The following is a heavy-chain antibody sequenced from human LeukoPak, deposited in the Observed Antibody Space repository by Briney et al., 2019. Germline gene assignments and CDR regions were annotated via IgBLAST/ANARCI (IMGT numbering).Heavy chain of an antibody. CDR1: GGSISSYY. Sequence: SETLSLTCTVSGGSISSYYWSWIRQPPGKGLEWIGYIYYSGSTNYNPSLKSRVTISVDTSKNQFSLKLSSVTAADTAVYYCAGYYCGGDCYQFDYWGQGTLVTVSS. CDR3: AGYYCGGDCYQFDY. J-gene: IGHJ4*02. V-gene: IGHV4-59*01. CDR2: IYYSGST. D-gene: IGHD2-21*02.